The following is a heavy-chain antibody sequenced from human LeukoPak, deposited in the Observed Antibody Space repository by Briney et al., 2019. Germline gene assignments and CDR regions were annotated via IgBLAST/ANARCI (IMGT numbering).Heavy chain of an antibody. D-gene: IGHD5-24*01. Sequence: NTSETLSLTCAVYGGSFSGYYWSWIRQPPGKGLEWIGEINHSGSTNYNPSLKSRVTISVDTSKNQFSLKLSSVTAADTAVYYCAGRLWRRDGYNLSAFDIWGQGTMVTVSS. CDR1: GGSFSGYY. CDR2: INHSGST. CDR3: AGRLWRRDGYNLSAFDI. J-gene: IGHJ3*02. V-gene: IGHV4-34*01.